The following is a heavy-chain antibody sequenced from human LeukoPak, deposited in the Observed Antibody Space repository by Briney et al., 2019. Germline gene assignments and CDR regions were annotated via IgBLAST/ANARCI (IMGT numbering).Heavy chain of an antibody. D-gene: IGHD6-13*01. J-gene: IGHJ5*02. CDR2: ISGSGGST. CDR1: GFTFSSYA. CDR3: AKNWVASSWFNWHDP. Sequence: PGGSLRLSCAASGFTFSSYAMSWVRQAPGKGLEWVSAISGSGGSTYYADSVKGRFTISRDNAKNTLYLQMNSLRAEDTAVYYCAKNWVASSWFNWHDPWGQGTLVTVSS. V-gene: IGHV3-23*01.